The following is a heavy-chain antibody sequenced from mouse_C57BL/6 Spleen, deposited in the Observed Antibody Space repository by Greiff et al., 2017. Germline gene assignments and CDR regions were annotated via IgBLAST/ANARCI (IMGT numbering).Heavy chain of an antibody. CDR3: ARSPPLPRYFDV. J-gene: IGHJ1*03. D-gene: IGHD2-10*01. V-gene: IGHV1-52*01. CDR1: GYTFTSYW. CDR2: IDPSDSET. Sequence: QVQLQQPGAELVRPGSSVKLSCKASGYTFTSYWMHWVKQRPIQGLEWIGNIDPSDSETHYNQKFKDKATLTVDKSSSTAYMQLSSLTSEDSAVYYCARSPPLPRYFDVWGTGTTVTVSS.